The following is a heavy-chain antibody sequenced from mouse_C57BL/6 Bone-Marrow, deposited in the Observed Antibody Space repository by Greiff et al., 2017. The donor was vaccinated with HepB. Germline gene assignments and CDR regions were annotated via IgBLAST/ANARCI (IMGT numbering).Heavy chain of an antibody. J-gene: IGHJ3*01. D-gene: IGHD2-4*01. CDR3: ARGGYDYAWFAY. CDR2: IYPGDGDT. CDR1: GYAFSSYW. V-gene: IGHV1-80*01. Sequence: QVQLQQSGAELVKPGASVKISCKASGYAFSSYWMNWVKQRPGKGLEWIGQIYPGDGDTNYNGKSKGKATLTADKSSSTAYMQLSSLTSEDSAVYFCARGGYDYAWFAYWGQGTLVTVSA.